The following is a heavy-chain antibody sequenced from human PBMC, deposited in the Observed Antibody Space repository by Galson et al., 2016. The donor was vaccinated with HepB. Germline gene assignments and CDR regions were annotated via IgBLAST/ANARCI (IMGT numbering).Heavy chain of an antibody. D-gene: IGHD1-7*01. Sequence: SLRLSCAASGFRFSGHGMHWVRQAPGKGLEWVGIISYDGLDKYIADSVKGRFSISRDNSRNTLYLQLNSLRPEDTAVYYCAKGGDNWNFFDSCGQGTLVTVSS. CDR1: GFRFSGHG. J-gene: IGHJ4*02. CDR3: AKGGDNWNFFDS. CDR2: ISYDGLDK. V-gene: IGHV3-30*18.